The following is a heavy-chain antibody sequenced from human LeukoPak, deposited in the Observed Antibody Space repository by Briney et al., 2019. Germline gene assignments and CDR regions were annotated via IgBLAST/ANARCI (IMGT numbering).Heavy chain of an antibody. CDR2: IYYSGST. D-gene: IGHD5-18*01. J-gene: IGHJ4*02. CDR1: GASISSHY. V-gene: IGHV4-59*11. Sequence: SETLSLTCSVSGASISSHYWSWIRQPPGKGLEWIGYIYYSGSTNYNPSLKSRVTISVDTSKNQFSLKLSSVTAADTAVYYCARDSAAMVTDWGQGTLVTVSS. CDR3: ARDSAAMVTD.